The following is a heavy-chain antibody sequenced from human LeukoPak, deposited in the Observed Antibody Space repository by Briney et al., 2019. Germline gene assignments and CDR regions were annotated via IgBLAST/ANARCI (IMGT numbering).Heavy chain of an antibody. V-gene: IGHV3-33*01. Sequence: PGGSLRLSCVASGFTFSRYGMHWVRQAPGKGLEWVAIIWYDGSNKYYADSVKGRFTISRDNAKNSLFFEMNSLRVEDTSVYYCARDFRNSGWGSDYWGQGTLVTVSS. CDR3: ARDFRNSGWGSDY. CDR1: GFTFSRYG. CDR2: IWYDGSNK. J-gene: IGHJ4*02. D-gene: IGHD6-19*01.